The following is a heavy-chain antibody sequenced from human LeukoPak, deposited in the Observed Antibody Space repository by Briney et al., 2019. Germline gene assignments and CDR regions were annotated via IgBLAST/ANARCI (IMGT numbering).Heavy chain of an antibody. CDR3: ASGPLTSPYFDY. CDR1: GGTFSSYA. D-gene: IGHD2-21*02. J-gene: IGHJ4*02. CDR2: IIPIFGTA. V-gene: IGHV1-69*13. Sequence: SVKVSCKASGGTFSSYAISWVRQAPGQGLEWMGGIIPIFGTANYAQKFQGRVTITADESTSTAYMELSSLRSEDTAVYYCASGPLTSPYFDYWGQGTLVTVSS.